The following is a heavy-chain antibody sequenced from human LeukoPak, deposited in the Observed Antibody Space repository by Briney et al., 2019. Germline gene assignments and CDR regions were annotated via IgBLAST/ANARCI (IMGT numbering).Heavy chain of an antibody. V-gene: IGHV3-23*01. J-gene: IGHJ4*02. Sequence: PGGSLRLSCAASGFTFSSYAMSWVRQAPGKGLKWVSTINDNGAGTYYADSVKGRFTISRDNSKNTLYLQMNSLRAEDTAVYYCAKGGRRGMATIRAFDYWGQGTLVTVSS. D-gene: IGHD5-24*01. CDR1: GFTFSSYA. CDR3: AKGGRRGMATIRAFDY. CDR2: INDNGAGT.